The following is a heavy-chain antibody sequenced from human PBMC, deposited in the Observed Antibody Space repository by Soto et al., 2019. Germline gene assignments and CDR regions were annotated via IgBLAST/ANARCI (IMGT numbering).Heavy chain of an antibody. CDR1: GFTFSSYS. CDR2: ISSSSSTI. Sequence: GGSLRLSCAASGFTFSSYSMNWVRQAPGKGLEWVSYISSSSSTIYYADSVKGRFTISRDNAKNSLYLQMNSLRAEDTAVYYCARLLGYCSSTSCYGGIDYWGQGTLVTVSS. CDR3: ARLLGYCSSTSCYGGIDY. V-gene: IGHV3-48*01. D-gene: IGHD2-2*01. J-gene: IGHJ4*02.